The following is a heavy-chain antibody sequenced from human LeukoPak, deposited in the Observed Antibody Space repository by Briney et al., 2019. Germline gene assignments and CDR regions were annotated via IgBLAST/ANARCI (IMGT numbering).Heavy chain of an antibody. CDR2: INPNSGGT. J-gene: IGHJ6*03. Sequence: ASVKVSCKASGYTFTGYYMHWVRQAPGQGLEWMGWINPNSGGTNYAQKFQGRVTMTRDTSISTAYMELSRLRSDDTAVYYCARSLHCSGGSCYSHYYYYMDVWGKGTTVTISS. CDR1: GYTFTGYY. D-gene: IGHD2-15*01. CDR3: ARSLHCSGGSCYSHYYYYMDV. V-gene: IGHV1-2*02.